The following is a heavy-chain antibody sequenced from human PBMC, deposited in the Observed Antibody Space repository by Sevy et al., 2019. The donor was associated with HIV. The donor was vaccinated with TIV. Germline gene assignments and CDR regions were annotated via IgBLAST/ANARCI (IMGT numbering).Heavy chain of an antibody. D-gene: IGHD2-15*01. J-gene: IGHJ6*02. V-gene: IGHV5-10-1*01. CDR3: ARHPPRYCSGGSCYTEDYYYGMDV. CDR2: IDPSDSYT. CDR1: GYSFTSYW. Sequence: GESLKISCKGSGYSFTSYWISWVRQMPGKGLEWMGRIDPSDSYTNYSPSFQGHVTISADKSISTAYLQWSSLKASDTAMYYCARHPPRYCSGGSCYTEDYYYGMDVRGQGTTVTVSS.